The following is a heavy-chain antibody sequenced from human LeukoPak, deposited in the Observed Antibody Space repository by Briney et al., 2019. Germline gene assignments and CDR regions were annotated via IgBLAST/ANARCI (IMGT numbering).Heavy chain of an antibody. CDR2: ISISSTAI. CDR1: GFIFSTHN. V-gene: IGHV3-48*01. D-gene: IGHD5-24*01. J-gene: IGHJ3*02. CDR3: AKEMATIGDAFDI. Sequence: PGGSLRLSCAASGFIFSTHNMNWVRQAPGKGLEWVSYISISSTAIYYADSVKGRFTISRDNSKNTLYLQMNSLRAEDTAVYYCAKEMATIGDAFDIWGQGTMVTVSS.